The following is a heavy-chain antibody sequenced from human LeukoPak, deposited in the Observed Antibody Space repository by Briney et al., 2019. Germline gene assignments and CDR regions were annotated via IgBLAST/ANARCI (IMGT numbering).Heavy chain of an antibody. D-gene: IGHD3-10*01. CDR1: GGSISSYY. CDR3: AKGGYYGSGNDFRFDP. V-gene: IGHV4-59*01. Sequence: SETLSLTCTVSGGSISSYYWSWIRQPPGKGLEWIGYIYYSGSTNYKPSLKSRVTISVDTSKNQFSLKLSSVTAAGTAVYYCAKGGYYGSGNDFRFDPWGQGTLVTVSS. CDR2: IYYSGST. J-gene: IGHJ5*02.